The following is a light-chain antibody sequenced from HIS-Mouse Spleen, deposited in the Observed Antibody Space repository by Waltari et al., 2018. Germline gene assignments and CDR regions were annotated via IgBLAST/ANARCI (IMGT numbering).Light chain of an antibody. Sequence: SYVLTQPPSVSVAPGQTARITSGGNNTRSKSVHCYQQKPGQAPVLVVYDDSDRPSGIPERFSGSNSGNTATLTISRVEAGDEADYYCQVWDSSSDHPGVFGTGTKVTVL. J-gene: IGLJ1*01. CDR1: NTRSKS. V-gene: IGLV3-21*02. CDR3: QVWDSSSDHPGV. CDR2: DDS.